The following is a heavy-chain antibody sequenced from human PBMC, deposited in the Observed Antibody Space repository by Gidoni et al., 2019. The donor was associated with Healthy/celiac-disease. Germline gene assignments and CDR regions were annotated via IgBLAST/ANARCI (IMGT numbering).Heavy chain of an antibody. CDR1: GGSISSGSYY. J-gene: IGHJ4*02. CDR2: IYTSGST. CDR3: ARDAGYCSSTSCSRHFDY. D-gene: IGHD2-2*01. V-gene: IGHV4-61*02. Sequence: QVQLQESGPGLVKPSQTLSLTCTVSGGSISSGSYYWSWIRQPAGKGLEWIGRIYTSGSTNYNPSLKSRVTISVETSKNQFSLKLSSVTAADTAVYYCARDAGYCSSTSCSRHFDYWGQGTLVTVSS.